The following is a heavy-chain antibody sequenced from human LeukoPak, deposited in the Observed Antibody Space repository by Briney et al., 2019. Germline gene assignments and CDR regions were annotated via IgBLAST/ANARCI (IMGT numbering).Heavy chain of an antibody. CDR3: ACQYSSGWSGSLGNWFDP. CDR1: GGSISSHY. D-gene: IGHD6-19*01. J-gene: IGHJ5*02. CDR2: IYYSGST. V-gene: IGHV4-59*11. Sequence: SETLSLTCTVSGGSISSHYWSWIRQPPGKGLEWIGYIYYSGSTNYNPSLKSRVTVSVDTSKNQYSLKLSSVTAADTAVYYCACQYSSGWSGSLGNWFDPWGQGTLVTVSS.